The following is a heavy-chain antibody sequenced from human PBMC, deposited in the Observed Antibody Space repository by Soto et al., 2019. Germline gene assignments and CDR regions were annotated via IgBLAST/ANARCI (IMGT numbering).Heavy chain of an antibody. CDR1: GGSFSGYY. D-gene: IGHD3-10*01. Sequence: PSETLSLTCAFYGGSFSGYYWSWIRQPPGKGLEWIGEINHSGSTNYNPSLKSRVTISVDTSKNQFSLKLSSVTAADTAVYYCARGPLLHYYGSGTKTLLYWGQGTLVTVSS. J-gene: IGHJ4*02. V-gene: IGHV4-34*01. CDR2: INHSGST. CDR3: ARGPLLHYYGSGTKTLLY.